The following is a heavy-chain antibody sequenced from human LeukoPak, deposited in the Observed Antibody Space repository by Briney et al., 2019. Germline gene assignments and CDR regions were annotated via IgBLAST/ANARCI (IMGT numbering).Heavy chain of an antibody. CDR2: TYHWSKWFN. Sequence: SQTLSLTCAISGDSVTSGIWNWIRQSPSGGLEWLGRTYHWSKWFNDYAVSVESRMTINADTSRNQFSLQLNSVTPEDTAVYYCARDLHGSRGEFDYWGQGTLVTVSS. V-gene: IGHV6-1*01. CDR3: ARDLHGSRGEFDY. D-gene: IGHD3-16*01. CDR1: GDSVTSGI. J-gene: IGHJ4*02.